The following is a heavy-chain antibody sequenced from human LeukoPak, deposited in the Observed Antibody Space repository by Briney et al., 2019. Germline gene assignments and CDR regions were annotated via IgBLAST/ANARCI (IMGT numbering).Heavy chain of an antibody. CDR1: GFTFSSYG. CDR3: AKEITRPNRAVDGLNY. Sequence: PGGSLRLSCAASGFTFSSYGMHWVRQAPGKGLQWVAIISYDGSHKYYADSVKGRFTISRDNSKNTLYLQMNSLRAEDTAMYYCAKEITRPNRAVDGLNYWGQGTLVTVSS. J-gene: IGHJ4*02. CDR2: ISYDGSHK. V-gene: IGHV3-30*18. D-gene: IGHD6-19*01.